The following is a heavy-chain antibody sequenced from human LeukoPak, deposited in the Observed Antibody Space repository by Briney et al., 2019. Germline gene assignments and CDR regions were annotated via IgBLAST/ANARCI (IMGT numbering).Heavy chain of an antibody. CDR2: IRSKAYRGTT. V-gene: IGHV3-49*04. CDR1: GFTFGDHA. J-gene: IGHJ6*02. D-gene: IGHD5-18*01. CDR3: ARGPIQLWIHNAMDV. Sequence: PGGSLRLSCTGSGFTFGDHAMSWVRQAPGKGLEWVGFIRSKAYRGTTEYAASVKGRCTISRDDSASIAYLQMNSLRTEDTAVYYCARGPIQLWIHNAMDVWGQGTTVTVSS.